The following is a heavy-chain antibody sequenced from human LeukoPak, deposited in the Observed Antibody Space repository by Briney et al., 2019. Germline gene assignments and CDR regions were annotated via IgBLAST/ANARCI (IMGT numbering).Heavy chain of an antibody. J-gene: IGHJ4*01. V-gene: IGHV3-43*02. CDR3: AKDRYCPFSRCPTDH. CDR1: GFTFDEYA. CDR2: ISGDGSKT. D-gene: IGHD2-15*01. Sequence: GGSLRPSCAASGFTFDEYAMHWVRQAPGKGLEWISLISGDGSKTNYADSVRGRFTISRDNSKNSLYLQMNSLRTQDTALYYCAKDRYCPFSRCPTDHWGHGTLVTVSS.